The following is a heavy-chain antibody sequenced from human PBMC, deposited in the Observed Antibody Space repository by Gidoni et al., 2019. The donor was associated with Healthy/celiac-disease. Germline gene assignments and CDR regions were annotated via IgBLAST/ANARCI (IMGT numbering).Heavy chain of an antibody. CDR2: ISYDGSNK. Sequence: VQLVESGGGAVKPGRSLRLSCAASGFTFSSYGMHWVRQAPGKGLEWVAVISYDGSNKYYADSVKCRFTISRDNSKNTLYLQMNSLRAEDTAVYYCAKGTGSSWYLELPYWGQGTLVTVSS. D-gene: IGHD6-13*01. CDR3: AKGTGSSWYLELPY. V-gene: IGHV3-30*18. J-gene: IGHJ4*02. CDR1: GFTFSSYG.